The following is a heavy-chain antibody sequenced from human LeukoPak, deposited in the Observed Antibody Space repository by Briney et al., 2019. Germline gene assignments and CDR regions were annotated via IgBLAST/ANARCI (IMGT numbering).Heavy chain of an antibody. V-gene: IGHV4-59*08. CDR1: GGSISSYY. Sequence: SETLSLTCTVTGGSISSYYWAWIRQPPGKGLEWIGYIYYNERATYNPSLKSRVTMSVDTSKNQFSLKLSSVTAADTAVYSCARRSSESFDFWGQGTPVTVSS. CDR2: IYYNERA. D-gene: IGHD3-22*01. J-gene: IGHJ4*02. CDR3: ARRSSESFDF.